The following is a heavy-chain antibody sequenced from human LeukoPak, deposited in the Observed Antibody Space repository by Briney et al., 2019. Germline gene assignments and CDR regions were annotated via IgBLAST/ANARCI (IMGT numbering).Heavy chain of an antibody. CDR3: AKSRDAYNVLDS. D-gene: IGHD5-24*01. Sequence: GGSLRLSCAASGFTFSSYAMHWVRQAPGQGLEWISYVTAGSSAKDYADSVKGRFVISRDNGQNSLYLQMNSLRVEDTAVYYCAKSRDAYNVLDSWGQGTLVTVPS. J-gene: IGHJ4*02. V-gene: IGHV3-48*01. CDR1: GFTFSSYA. CDR2: VTAGSSAK.